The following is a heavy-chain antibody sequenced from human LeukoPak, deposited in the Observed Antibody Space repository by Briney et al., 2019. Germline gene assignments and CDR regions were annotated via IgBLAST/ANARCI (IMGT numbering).Heavy chain of an antibody. J-gene: IGHJ6*03. V-gene: IGHV3-43*01. CDR2: ISWDGGST. CDR3: AKEGSYYYYYYMDV. CDR1: GFTFDDYT. D-gene: IGHD1-26*01. Sequence: GGSLRLSCAASGFTFDDYTMHWVRQAPGKGLEWVSLISWDGGSTYYADSVKGRFTISRDNSKNSLYLQMNSLRTEDTALYYCAKEGSYYYYYYMDVWGKGTTVTVSS.